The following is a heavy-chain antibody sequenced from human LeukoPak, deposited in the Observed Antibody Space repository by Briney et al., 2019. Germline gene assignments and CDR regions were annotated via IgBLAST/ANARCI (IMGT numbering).Heavy chain of an antibody. D-gene: IGHD3-10*01. V-gene: IGHV4-59*08. CDR2: IYYTGST. CDR3: ARHYYGSGSYWAGYYYYYMDV. CDR1: GFTFSSYG. Sequence: GSLRLSCAASGFTFSSYGMTWVRQAPGKGLEWIGYIYYTGSTNYNPSLKSRVTISVDTSKNQFSLKLSSVTAADTAVYYCARHYYGSGSYWAGYYYYYMDVWGKGTTVTISS. J-gene: IGHJ6*03.